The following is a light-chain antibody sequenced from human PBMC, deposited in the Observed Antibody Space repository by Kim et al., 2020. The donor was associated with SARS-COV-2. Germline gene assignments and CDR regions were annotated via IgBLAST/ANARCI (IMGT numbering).Light chain of an antibody. CDR3: QQYSTSPRN. Sequence: EIVLTQSPGTLSVSPGERATLSCRASQSLSSVFLAWYQQKHGQSPRLLIYGASSRATGVPDRFSGSGSGTDFTLTISRVEPEDFAVYYCQQYSTSPRNFGGGTKVDIK. CDR2: GAS. CDR1: QSLSSVF. J-gene: IGKJ4*01. V-gene: IGKV3-20*01.